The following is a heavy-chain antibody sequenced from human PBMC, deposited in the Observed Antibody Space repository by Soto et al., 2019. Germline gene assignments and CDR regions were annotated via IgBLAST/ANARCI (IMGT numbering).Heavy chain of an antibody. V-gene: IGHV3-30*03. CDR2: ISYDGSNK. D-gene: IGHD3-10*01. CDR1: GFTFSSYG. J-gene: IGHJ4*02. CDR3: AFGSGSGSSVRLDY. Sequence: GGSLRLSCAASGFTFSSYGMHWVRQAPGKGLEWVAVISYDGSNKYYADSVKGRFTISRDNSKNTLYLQMNSLRAEDTAVYYCAFGSGSGSSVRLDYSGQGTLVT.